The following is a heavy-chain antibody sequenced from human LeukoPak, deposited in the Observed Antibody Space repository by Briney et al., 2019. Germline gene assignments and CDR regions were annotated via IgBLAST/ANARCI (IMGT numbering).Heavy chain of an antibody. CDR3: ARMSGSYVVDY. J-gene: IGHJ4*02. CDR1: GGSISSGSYY. CDR2: MYYSGST. D-gene: IGHD1-26*01. Sequence: SSQTLSLTCTVSGGSISSGSYYWSWIRQPPGKGLEWIGYMYYSGSTYYNPSLKSRVTISVDTSKNQFSLKLSSVTAADTAVYYCARMSGSYVVDYWGQGTLVTVSS. V-gene: IGHV4-30-4*08.